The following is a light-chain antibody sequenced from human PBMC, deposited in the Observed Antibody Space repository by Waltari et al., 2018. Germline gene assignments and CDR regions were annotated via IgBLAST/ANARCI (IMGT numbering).Light chain of an antibody. Sequence: QSALTQPPSASGSPGQSVTISCTGTSSDVGGYNYVSWYQQHPGRAPKLMIYEVSKRPSGVPDRFSGSKSGNTASLTVSGLQAEDEADYYCSSYAGSKVVFGGGTKPTVL. CDR1: SSDVGGYNY. J-gene: IGLJ2*01. V-gene: IGLV2-8*01. CDR3: SSYAGSKVV. CDR2: EVS.